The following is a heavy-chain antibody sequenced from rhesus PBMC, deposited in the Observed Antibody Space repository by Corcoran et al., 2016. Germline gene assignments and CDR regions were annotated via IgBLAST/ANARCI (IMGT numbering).Heavy chain of an antibody. D-gene: IGHD3-3*01. CDR3: AREPIWTALGFDY. V-gene: IGHV4-65*01. CDR2: MKRSGSP. CDR1: GGSISSSNW. J-gene: IGHJ4*01. Sequence: QVQLQESGPGLVKPSETLSLTCAVSGGSISSSNWWSWIRQPPGKGLEWIGRMKRSGSPYVNHPPSSRGRLSGDTSKNQFSLKLSSVTAAGTAVYYCAREPIWTALGFDYWGQGVLVTVSS.